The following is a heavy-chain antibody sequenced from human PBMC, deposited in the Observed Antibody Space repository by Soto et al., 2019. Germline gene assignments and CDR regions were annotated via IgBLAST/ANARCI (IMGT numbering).Heavy chain of an antibody. CDR3: ARRLVATVATSENNWLHP. Sequence: PSETLSLTCTVSGGSLSSPNYYWAWIRQPPGKVLEWIGSIFFNGGAYYTPSLESRVTISVDTSKQSLSLRLRSVTAADTAVYYCARRLVATVATSENNWLHPWGQGVLVTVSS. CDR1: GGSLSSPNYY. V-gene: IGHV4-39*02. CDR2: IFFNGGA. D-gene: IGHD4-17*01. J-gene: IGHJ5*02.